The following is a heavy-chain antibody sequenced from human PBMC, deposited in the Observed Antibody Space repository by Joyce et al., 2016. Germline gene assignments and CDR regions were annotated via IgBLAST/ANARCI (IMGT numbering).Heavy chain of an antibody. D-gene: IGHD2/OR15-2a*01. CDR2: MSKDGIEH. J-gene: IGHJ4*02. CDR1: CFTLSSHA. V-gene: IGHV3-30*04. Sequence: QVQLVESAGGVVQPGGSLRLSCAASCFTLSSHAVHWVRQSPGQGLEGVAGMSKDGIEHYSADSVSGRFSGSRDNSRNTLYLQMNSLRTADTSVYYCARDIGFYHHSTYDYWGQGILVTVSS. CDR3: ARDIGFYHHSTYDY.